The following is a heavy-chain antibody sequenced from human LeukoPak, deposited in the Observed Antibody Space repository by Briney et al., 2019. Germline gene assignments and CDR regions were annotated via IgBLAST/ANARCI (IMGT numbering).Heavy chain of an antibody. CDR1: GGSISSGGYY. Sequence: TLSLTCTVSGGSISSGGYYWSWIRQPPGKGLEWIGYIYHSGSAYYNPSLKSRVTISVDTSKNQFSLKLSSVTAADTAVYYCARRRYSSSWSPQDYWGQGTLVTVSS. V-gene: IGHV4-30-2*01. J-gene: IGHJ4*02. CDR2: IYHSGSA. D-gene: IGHD6-13*01. CDR3: ARRRYSSSWSPQDY.